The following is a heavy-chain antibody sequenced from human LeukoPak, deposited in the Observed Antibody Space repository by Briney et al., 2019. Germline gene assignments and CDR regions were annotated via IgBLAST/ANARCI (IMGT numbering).Heavy chain of an antibody. CDR1: GGSISSGGYY. CDR3: AREVAAAGPQYFQH. CDR2: IYYSGST. Sequence: SETLSLTCTVSGGSISSGGYYWSWIRQHPGKGLEWIGYIYYSGSTYYNPSLKSRVTISVDTSKNQFSLKLSSVTAADTAVYYCAREVAAAGPQYFQHWGQGTLVTVSS. D-gene: IGHD6-13*01. J-gene: IGHJ1*01. V-gene: IGHV4-31*03.